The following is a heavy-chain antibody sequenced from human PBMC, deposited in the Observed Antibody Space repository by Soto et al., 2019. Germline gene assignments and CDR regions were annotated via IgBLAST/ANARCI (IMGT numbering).Heavy chain of an antibody. CDR1: GFTFSSYA. V-gene: IGHV3-23*01. J-gene: IGHJ4*02. D-gene: IGHD2-15*01. CDR3: AKGPPYGSGGDYYLRDY. CDR2: ISGSGGST. Sequence: EVQLLESGGGLVQPGGSLRLSCAASGFTFSSYAMSWVRQAPGKGLEWVSAISGSGGSTYYADSVKGRFTISRDNTKNSLYPEMYSLTADDTAVYHCAKGPPYGSGGDYYLRDYWGQGTLVAVAS.